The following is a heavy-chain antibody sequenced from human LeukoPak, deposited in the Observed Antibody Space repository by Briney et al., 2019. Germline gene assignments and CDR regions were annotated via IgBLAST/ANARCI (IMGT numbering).Heavy chain of an antibody. CDR3: ARTGIAARPTVWFDP. D-gene: IGHD6-6*01. V-gene: IGHV3-74*01. Sequence: PGGSLRLSCAASGFTFSSYWMHWVRQAPGKGLVWVSHINSDGSSTNYADSVKGRFTISRDNAENTLYLQMNSLRAEDTAVYYCARTGIAARPTVWFDPWGQGTLVTVSS. CDR1: GFTFSSYW. J-gene: IGHJ5*02. CDR2: INSDGSST.